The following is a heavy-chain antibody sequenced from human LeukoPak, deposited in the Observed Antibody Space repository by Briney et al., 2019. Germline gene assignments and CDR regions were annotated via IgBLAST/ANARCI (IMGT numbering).Heavy chain of an antibody. V-gene: IGHV3-66*02. Sequence: GGSLRLSCAASGFTVSSSYMTRVRQAPGKGLEWVSIIYSGGTTNYADSVKGRFTISRDNSKNTLSLQMNSLRAEDTAVYYCARDRGTAVYYYYAMDVWGQGTTVTVSS. CDR1: GFTVSSSY. J-gene: IGHJ6*02. CDR2: IYSGGTT. CDR3: ARDRGTAVYYYYAMDV. D-gene: IGHD3-10*01.